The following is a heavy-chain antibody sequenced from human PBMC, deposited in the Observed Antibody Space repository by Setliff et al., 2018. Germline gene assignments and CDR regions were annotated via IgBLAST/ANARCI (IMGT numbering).Heavy chain of an antibody. J-gene: IGHJ4*02. CDR1: GYTFTSYD. CDR2: MNPNSGNT. D-gene: IGHD1-7*01. CDR3: ARQDNWNYVLRS. V-gene: IGHV1-8*01. Sequence: GASVKVSCKASGYTFTSYDINWVRQATGQGLEWMGWMNPNSGNTGYAQKFQGRVTMTRNTSISTAYMELSSLRSEDTAVYYRARQDNWNYVLRSWGQGTLVTVSS.